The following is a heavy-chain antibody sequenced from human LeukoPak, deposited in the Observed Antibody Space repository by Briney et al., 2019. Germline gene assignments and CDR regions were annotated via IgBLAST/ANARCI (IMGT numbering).Heavy chain of an antibody. J-gene: IGHJ4*02. CDR1: GGSISSYY. Sequence: PSETLSLTCTVSGGSISSYYWSWIRQPPGKGLGWIGYIYYSGSTNYNPSLKSRVTISVDTSKNQFSLKLSSVTAADTAVYYCARGQWLVTYYFDYWGQGTLVTVSS. V-gene: IGHV4-59*01. D-gene: IGHD6-19*01. CDR3: ARGQWLVTYYFDY. CDR2: IYYSGST.